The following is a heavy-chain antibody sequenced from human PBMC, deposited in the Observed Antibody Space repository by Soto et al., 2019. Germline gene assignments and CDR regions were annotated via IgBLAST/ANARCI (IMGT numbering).Heavy chain of an antibody. CDR3: ARSRVWSGYLYYYYGMDV. CDR1: GGSISSSNYY. D-gene: IGHD3-3*01. V-gene: IGHV4-39*01. CDR2: IYYSGST. J-gene: IGHJ6*02. Sequence: SETLSLTCTVSGGSISSSNYYWGWIRQPPGKGLEWIGSIYYSGSTYYNPSLKSRVTISVDTSKNQFSLKLSSVTAADTAVYYCARSRVWSGYLYYYYGMDVWGQGTKVTVSS.